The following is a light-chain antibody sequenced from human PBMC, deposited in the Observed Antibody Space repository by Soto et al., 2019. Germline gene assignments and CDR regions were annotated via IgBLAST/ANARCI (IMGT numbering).Light chain of an antibody. CDR1: QTVTNNY. V-gene: IGKV3-20*01. Sequence: EFVLTQSPGSLCLSPGERATLSCRASQTVTNNYLAWYQQKPGQAPRLFIYGASSRATGIPDRFSGSGSGTDFTLTISRLEPEDFAVYICQQYGTSPRTFGQGTRLEIK. CDR2: GAS. CDR3: QQYGTSPRT. J-gene: IGKJ5*01.